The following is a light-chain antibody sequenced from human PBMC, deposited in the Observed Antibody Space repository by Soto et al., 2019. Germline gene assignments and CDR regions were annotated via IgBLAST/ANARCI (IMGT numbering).Light chain of an antibody. CDR3: QQDGSSPGT. J-gene: IGKJ4*01. V-gene: IGKV3-20*01. CDR2: GAS. CDR1: QSVSTY. Sequence: EIVLTQSPGNLSLSPGERATLSCRASQSVSTYLAWYQQKPGQAPRLLISGASSRATGIPDRFSGSGSGTDFTLTISRLEPEDFAVYYCQQDGSSPGTFGGGTKVEIK.